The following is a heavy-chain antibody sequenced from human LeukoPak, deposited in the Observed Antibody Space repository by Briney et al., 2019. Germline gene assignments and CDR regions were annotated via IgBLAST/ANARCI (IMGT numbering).Heavy chain of an antibody. CDR2: IYSGGST. Sequence: GGSLRLSCAASGFTVGSNYMSWVRQAPGKGLEWVSVIYSGGSTYYADSVKGRFTISRDNSKNTLYLQMNSLRAEDTAVYYCASADYGSGSYLFPYYYYYGMDVWGQGTTVTVSS. J-gene: IGHJ6*02. CDR3: ASADYGSGSYLFPYYYYYGMDV. CDR1: GFTVGSNY. D-gene: IGHD3-10*01. V-gene: IGHV3-53*01.